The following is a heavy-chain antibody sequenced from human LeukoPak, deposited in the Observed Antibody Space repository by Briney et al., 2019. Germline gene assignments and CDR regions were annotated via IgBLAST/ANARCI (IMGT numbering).Heavy chain of an antibody. CDR3: ARDPASYGDSSYFDY. Sequence: GGSLRLSCAASGFTFSVYDMHWVRQATGEGLEWVSTIGTAGDTYYPGSVKGRFTISRDNSKNTLYLQMNSLRAEDTAVYYCARDPASYGDSSYFDYWGQGTLVTVSS. V-gene: IGHV3-13*01. D-gene: IGHD4-17*01. J-gene: IGHJ4*02. CDR1: GFTFSVYD. CDR2: IGTAGDT.